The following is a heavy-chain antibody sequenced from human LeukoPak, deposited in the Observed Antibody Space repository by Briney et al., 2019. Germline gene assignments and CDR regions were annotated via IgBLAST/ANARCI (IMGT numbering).Heavy chain of an antibody. CDR3: ARDHPEDFWSGYNDH. CDR2: IYTSGST. V-gene: IGHV4-4*07. D-gene: IGHD3-3*01. CDR1: GGSISSYY. Sequence: NPSETLSLTCTVSGGSISSYYWSWIRQPAGKGLEWIGLIYTSGSTNYNPSLKSRVTMSVDTSKNQFSLKLSSVTAADTAVYYCARDHPEDFWSGYNDHWGQGTLVTVSS. J-gene: IGHJ4*02.